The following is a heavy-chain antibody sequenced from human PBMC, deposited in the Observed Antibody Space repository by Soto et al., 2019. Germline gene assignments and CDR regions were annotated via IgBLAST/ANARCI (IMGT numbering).Heavy chain of an antibody. CDR3: AKGASPYFNDEPFDI. CDR1: GFSFRNFA. J-gene: IGHJ3*02. V-gene: IGHV3-23*01. D-gene: IGHD1-1*01. Sequence: EVQLLESGGGLVQPGGSLRLSCVAPGFSFRNFAMSWIRQAPGKGLEWISGISDSGSHIYYADSVRGRFSISRDNPKITLYLQMNSLRVNDTAVYYCAKGASPYFNDEPFDIWGQGTMVTVSS. CDR2: ISDSGSHI.